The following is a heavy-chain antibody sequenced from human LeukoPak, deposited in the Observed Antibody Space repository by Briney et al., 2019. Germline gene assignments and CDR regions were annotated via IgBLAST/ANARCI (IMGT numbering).Heavy chain of an antibody. CDR2: IYYSGST. CDR1: GGSISSYY. J-gene: IGHJ1*01. Sequence: PSETLSLTCTVSGGSISSYYWSWIRQPPGKGLEWIGYIYYSGSTNYNPSLKSRVTISVDTSKNQFSLKLSSVTAADTAVYYCARRGSGWLKYFQHWGQGTLVTVSS. D-gene: IGHD6-19*01. V-gene: IGHV4-59*12. CDR3: ARRGSGWLKYFQH.